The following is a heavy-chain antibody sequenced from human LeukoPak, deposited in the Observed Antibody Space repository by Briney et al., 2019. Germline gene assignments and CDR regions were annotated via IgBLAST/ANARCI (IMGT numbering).Heavy chain of an antibody. CDR3: ARDQELQFYSPFDY. V-gene: IGHV4-34*01. D-gene: IGHD4-11*01. CDR2: INHSGGT. J-gene: IGHJ4*02. CDR1: GGSFSGYY. Sequence: SETLSLTCAVYGGSFSGYYCNWIRQSPRKGLEWMGEINHSGGTNDNPSRKSRVTISVDTSKNQCSLNLTSVTDPHTAIYYCARDQELQFYSPFDYWGQGTMVTVSS.